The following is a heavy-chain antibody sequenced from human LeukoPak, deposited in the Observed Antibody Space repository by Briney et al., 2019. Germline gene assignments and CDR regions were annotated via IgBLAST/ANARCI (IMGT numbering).Heavy chain of an antibody. D-gene: IGHD6-13*01. Sequence: SVKVSCKASGGTFSSYAISWVRQAPGQGLEWMGGIIPIFGTANYAQKFQGRVTITTDESTSTAYMELSSLRSEDTAVYYCARSPRVSIAAAGYNYYYYYMDVWGKGTTVTVPS. CDR3: ARSPRVSIAAAGYNYYYYYMDV. V-gene: IGHV1-69*05. CDR2: IIPIFGTA. CDR1: GGTFSSYA. J-gene: IGHJ6*03.